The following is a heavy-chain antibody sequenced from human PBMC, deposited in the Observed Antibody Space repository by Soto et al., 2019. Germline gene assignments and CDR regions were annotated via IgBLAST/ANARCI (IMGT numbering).Heavy chain of an antibody. V-gene: IGHV3-48*01. CDR2: ISSSSTI. CDR1: GFTFSSYS. D-gene: IGHD3-10*01. CDR3: ARDPYYYGSGSYYSLDY. Sequence: GGSLRLSCAASGFTFSSYSMNWVRQAPGKGLEWVSYISSSSTIYYADSVKGRFTISRDNAKNSLYLQMNSLRAEDTAVYYCARDPYYYGSGSYYSLDYWGQGTLVTVSS. J-gene: IGHJ4*02.